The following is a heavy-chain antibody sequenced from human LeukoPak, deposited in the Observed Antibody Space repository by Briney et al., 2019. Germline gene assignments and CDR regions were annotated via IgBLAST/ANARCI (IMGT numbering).Heavy chain of an antibody. CDR2: IYYSGST. D-gene: IGHD6-13*01. V-gene: IGHV4-39*01. J-gene: IGHJ4*02. CDR3: ASRYSSSWYLY. Sequence: SETLSLTCTVSGDAITSDKYYWGWIRQPPGKGLEWIGSIYYSGSTYYNPSLKSRVTISVDTSKNQFSLKLSSVTAADTAVYYCASRYSSSWYLYWGQGTLVTVSS. CDR1: GDAITSDKYY.